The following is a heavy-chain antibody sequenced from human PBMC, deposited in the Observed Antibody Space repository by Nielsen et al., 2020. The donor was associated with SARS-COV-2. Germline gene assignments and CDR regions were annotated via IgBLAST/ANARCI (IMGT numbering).Heavy chain of an antibody. CDR3: TRDRGGGCTNGVCYFDY. CDR1: GYTFTTYG. Sequence: ASVKVSCKVFGYTFTTYGITWVRQAPGQGLEWMGWISAYNGNTNYAQKLQGRVTMTKETSTSTAYMELRSLRSDDTAVYYCTRDRGGGCTNGVCYFDYWGQGTLVTVSS. D-gene: IGHD2-8*01. J-gene: IGHJ4*02. CDR2: ISAYNGNT. V-gene: IGHV1-18*01.